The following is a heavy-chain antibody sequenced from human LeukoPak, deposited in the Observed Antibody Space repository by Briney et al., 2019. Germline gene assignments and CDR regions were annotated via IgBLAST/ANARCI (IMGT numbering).Heavy chain of an antibody. CDR2: IYYSGST. J-gene: IGHJ4*02. D-gene: IGHD2-2*01. CDR3: ARLGSVPAAADY. CDR1: GGSISSSSYY. V-gene: IGHV4-39*01. Sequence: SETLSLTCTVSGGSISSSSYYWGWIRQPPGKGLEWIGSIYYSGSTYYNPSLKSRVTISVDTSKNQFSLKLSSVTAADTAVYYCARLGSVPAAADYWGQGTLVTVSS.